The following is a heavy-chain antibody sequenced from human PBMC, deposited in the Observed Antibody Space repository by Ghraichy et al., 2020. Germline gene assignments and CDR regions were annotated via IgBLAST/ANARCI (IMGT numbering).Heavy chain of an antibody. D-gene: IGHD6-13*01. CDR1: GFTFSSYS. J-gene: IGHJ6*02. Sequence: LSLTCAASGFTFSSYSMNWVRQAPGKGLEWVSSISSSSSYIYYADSVKGRFTISRDNAKNSLYLQMNSLRAEDTAVYYCARGKARPGGGGFDYSSSWYPVTWDYYYYGMDVWGQGTTVTVSS. V-gene: IGHV3-21*01. CDR3: ARGKARPGGGGFDYSSSWYPVTWDYYYYGMDV. CDR2: ISSSSSYI.